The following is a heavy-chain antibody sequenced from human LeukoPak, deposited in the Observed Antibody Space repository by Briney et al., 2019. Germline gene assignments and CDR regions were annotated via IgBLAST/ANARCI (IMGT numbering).Heavy chain of an antibody. CDR3: ARPPLEWLFSDYYYGMDV. CDR2: INPNSGGT. V-gene: IGHV1-2*02. D-gene: IGHD3-3*01. Sequence: ASVKVSCKASGYTFTSYGISWVRQAPGQGLEWMGWINPNSGGTNYAQKFQGRVTMTRDTSISTAYMELSRLRSDDTAVYYCARPPLEWLFSDYYYGMDVWGQGTTVTVSS. J-gene: IGHJ6*02. CDR1: GYTFTSYG.